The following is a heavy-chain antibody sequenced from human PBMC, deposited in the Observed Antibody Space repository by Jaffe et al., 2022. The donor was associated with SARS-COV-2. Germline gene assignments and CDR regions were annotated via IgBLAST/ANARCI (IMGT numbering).Heavy chain of an antibody. CDR1: GFTFSDHY. CDR3: ARVRGSSWSTAYNDY. J-gene: IGHJ4*02. D-gene: IGHD6-13*01. Sequence: EVQVVESGGGLVQPGGSLRLSCAASGFTFSDHYMEWVRQAPGKGLEWVGRSRNKANSYTTEYAASVRGRFTISRDDSKNSLYLQMNSLKTEDTAVYYCARVRGSSWSTAYNDYWGQGTQVTVSS. V-gene: IGHV3-72*01. CDR2: SRNKANSYTT.